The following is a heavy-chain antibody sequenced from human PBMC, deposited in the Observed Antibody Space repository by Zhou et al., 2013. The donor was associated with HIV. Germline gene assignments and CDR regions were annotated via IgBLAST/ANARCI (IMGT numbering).Heavy chain of an antibody. CDR2: TVLRLGEV. V-gene: IGHV1-69*16. CDR1: GDTSTSHT. J-gene: IGHJ3*02. Sequence: QVQSVQSGAEVRKPGSSVKVSCKTSGDTSTSHTVSWVRQVPGHGLEWMGGTVLRLGEVSYAQVFQDRVTITTDDARGTAHMELSSLRCEDTGVYYCARGLVVVVAYDAFDIWGQGTMVTVSS. CDR3: ARGLVVVVAYDAFDI. D-gene: IGHD2-15*01.